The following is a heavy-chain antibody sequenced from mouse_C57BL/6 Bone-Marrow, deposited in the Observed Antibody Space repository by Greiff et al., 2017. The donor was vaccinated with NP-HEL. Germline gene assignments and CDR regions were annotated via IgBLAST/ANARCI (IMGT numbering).Heavy chain of an antibody. CDR2: IYPRSGNT. CDR1: GYTFTSYG. Sequence: QVQLQQSGAELARPGASVKLSCKASGYTFTSYGLSWVKQRTGQGLEWIGEIYPRSGNTYYNEKFKGKATLTADKSSSTAYMELRSLTSEDVAVYFCARSYDYDGSWFAYWGQGTLVTVSA. D-gene: IGHD2-4*01. V-gene: IGHV1-81*01. CDR3: ARSYDYDGSWFAY. J-gene: IGHJ3*01.